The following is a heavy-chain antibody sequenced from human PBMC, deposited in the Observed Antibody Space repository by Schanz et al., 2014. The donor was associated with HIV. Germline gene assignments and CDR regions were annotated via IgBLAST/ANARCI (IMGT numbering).Heavy chain of an antibody. V-gene: IGHV1-69*01. Sequence: QVQLVQSGAEVKKPGSSVTVSCKTSGGTFNNYALNWVRQAPGQGLEWMGGIIPVFGTANYAQKFQGRVTINADQSPTTAYMYLSSPRSADPAVYFCARAAFSSEYYYGMDVWGQGTTVTVSS. CDR2: IIPVFGTA. CDR3: ARAAFSSEYYYGMDV. D-gene: IGHD3-3*02. CDR1: GGTFNNYA. J-gene: IGHJ6*02.